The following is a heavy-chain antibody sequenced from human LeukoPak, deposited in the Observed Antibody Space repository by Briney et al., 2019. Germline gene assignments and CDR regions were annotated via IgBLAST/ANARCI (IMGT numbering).Heavy chain of an antibody. D-gene: IGHD1-14*01. Sequence: GGSLRLSCAASGFTFSSSAMHWVRQAPGKRLETVSAISSDGGRVYYGDSVKGRFTISRDNSKNTLYLQMGSLRAEDMAVYYCARWVGTQLDFWGLGTLVTVSS. J-gene: IGHJ4*02. CDR2: ISSDGGRV. V-gene: IGHV3-64*02. CDR1: GFTFSSSA. CDR3: ARWVGTQLDF.